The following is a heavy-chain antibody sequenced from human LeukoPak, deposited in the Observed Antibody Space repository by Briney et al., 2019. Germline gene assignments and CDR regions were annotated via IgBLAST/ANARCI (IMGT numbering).Heavy chain of an antibody. CDR1: GGSFSAYY. J-gene: IGHJ6*02. CDR2: ITHSGST. Sequence: ASETLSLTCAVYGGSFSAYYWSWVRQPPGKGLEWIGEITHSGSTNYNPSLKSQVTISVDTSKKQFSLRLSSVTAADTAVYYCARAGLRFFDWSQSYYYAMDVWGQGTTVTVSS. V-gene: IGHV4-34*01. D-gene: IGHD3-9*01. CDR3: ARAGLRFFDWSQSYYYAMDV.